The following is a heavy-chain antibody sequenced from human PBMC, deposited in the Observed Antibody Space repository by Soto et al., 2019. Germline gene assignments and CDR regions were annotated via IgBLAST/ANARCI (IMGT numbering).Heavy chain of an antibody. CDR2: ISGSGGST. Sequence: GGSLRLSCAASGFTFSSYAMSWVRQAPGKGLEWVSAISGSGGSTYYADSVKGLFTISRDNSKNTLYLLMNSLRAEDTAVYYCSKSRKNDDSLTGYYFDYWGQGTLVTVSS. CDR3: SKSRKNDDSLTGYYFDY. D-gene: IGHD3-9*01. J-gene: IGHJ4*02. V-gene: IGHV3-23*01. CDR1: GFTFSSYA.